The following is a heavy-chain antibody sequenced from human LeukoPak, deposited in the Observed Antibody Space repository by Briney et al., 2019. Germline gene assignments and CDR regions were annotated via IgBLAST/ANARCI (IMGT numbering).Heavy chain of an antibody. CDR2: IYYSGST. CDR1: GVSISSSNSY. CDR3: ARDWREPEGFDS. V-gene: IGHV4-39*07. J-gene: IGHJ4*02. Sequence: PSETLSLTCTVSGVSISSSNSYWGWIRQPPGKGLEWIGSIYYSGSTYYNPSLKSRVTISVDTSKNQFSLKLSSVTAADTAVYYCARDWREPEGFDSWGQGTLVTVSS. D-gene: IGHD1-26*01.